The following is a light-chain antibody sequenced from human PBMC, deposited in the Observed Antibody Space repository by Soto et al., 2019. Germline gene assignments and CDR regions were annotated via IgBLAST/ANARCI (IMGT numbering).Light chain of an antibody. Sequence: EIALPQARATLSLSPRERATLSCVASQTVSSSLAWYQQKPGQAPRLLIYEASNRATGIPARFSGSRYGADFNLTISSLETEDFALYYCQQHINWPLTFGGGTKVDIK. V-gene: IGKV3-11*01. J-gene: IGKJ4*01. CDR3: QQHINWPLT. CDR1: QTVSSS. CDR2: EAS.